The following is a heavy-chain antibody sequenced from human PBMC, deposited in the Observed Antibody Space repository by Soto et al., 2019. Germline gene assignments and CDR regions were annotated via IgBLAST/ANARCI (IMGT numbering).Heavy chain of an antibody. CDR1: GYSFSSYW. CDR2: IDPSDSYT. V-gene: IGHV5-10-1*01. Sequence: GESLKISCKGSGYSFSSYWISWVRQMPGKGLEWMGRIDPSDSYTNYSPSFQGHVTISADKSISTAYLQWSSLKASDTAMYYCARHEYSSSILSWSYWGQGTLVTVSS. CDR3: ARHEYSSSILSWSY. J-gene: IGHJ4*02. D-gene: IGHD6-6*01.